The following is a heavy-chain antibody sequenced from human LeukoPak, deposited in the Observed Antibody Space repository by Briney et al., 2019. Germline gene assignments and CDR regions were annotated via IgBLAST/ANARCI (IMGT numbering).Heavy chain of an antibody. CDR1: GFTVSSNY. CDR3: AMPSYYYGMDV. V-gene: IGHV3-53*01. Sequence: GGSLRLSCAASGFTVSSNYMSWDRQAPGKGLEWVSVIYSGGSTYYADSVKGRFTISRDNSKNTLYLQMNSLRAEDTAVYYCAMPSYYYGMDVWGQGTTVTVSS. CDR2: IYSGGST. J-gene: IGHJ6*02.